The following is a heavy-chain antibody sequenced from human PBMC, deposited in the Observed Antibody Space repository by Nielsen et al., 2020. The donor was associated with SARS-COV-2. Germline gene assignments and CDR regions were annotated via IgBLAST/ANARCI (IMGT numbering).Heavy chain of an antibody. V-gene: IGHV3-23*01. CDR3: AKDIPPDYGDYVY. D-gene: IGHD4-17*01. Sequence: GESLKISCAASGFTFSSYAMSWVRQAPGKGLEWVSAISGSGGSTYYADSVKGRFTISRDNSKNTLYLQMNSLRAEDTAVYYCAKDIPPDYGDYVYWGQGTLVTVSS. CDR1: GFTFSSYA. CDR2: ISGSGGST. J-gene: IGHJ4*02.